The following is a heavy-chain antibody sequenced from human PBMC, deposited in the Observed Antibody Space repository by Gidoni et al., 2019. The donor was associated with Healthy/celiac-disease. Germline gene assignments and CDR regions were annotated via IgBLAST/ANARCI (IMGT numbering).Heavy chain of an antibody. CDR1: GYTSTAYY. V-gene: IGHV1-2*02. D-gene: IGHD2-2*02. CDR2: INPNSGGT. Sequence: QVQLVQSGAEVKKPGASVKVSCKASGYTSTAYYMHWVRQAPGQGLEWMGWINPNSGGTNYAQKFQGRVTMTRDTSISTAYMELSRLRSDDTAVYYCATTPRVVPAAITWFDPWGQGTLVTVSS. J-gene: IGHJ5*02. CDR3: ATTPRVVPAAITWFDP.